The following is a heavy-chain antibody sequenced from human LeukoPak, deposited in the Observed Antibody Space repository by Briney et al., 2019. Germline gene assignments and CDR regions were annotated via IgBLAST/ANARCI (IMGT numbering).Heavy chain of an antibody. V-gene: IGHV5-51*01. J-gene: IGHJ6*03. Sequence: GESLKIFCETSGYNLLNSWIAWVRQMPGKGLECMVIIYPDDSDTRYGPSFQGPVPLSLSQSIRTAYFQCRRLEAPGPAMYYLWRRPEYTNRRFFDYYMDVWGKGTAVTVSS. CDR2: IYPDDSDT. CDR3: WRRPEYTNRRFFDYYMDV. CDR1: GYNLLNSW. D-gene: IGHD6-6*01.